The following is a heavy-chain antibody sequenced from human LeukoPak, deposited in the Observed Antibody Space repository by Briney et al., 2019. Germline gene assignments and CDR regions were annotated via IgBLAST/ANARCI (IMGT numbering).Heavy chain of an antibody. D-gene: IGHD3-10*01. CDR2: ISTSGST. V-gene: IGHV4-61*02. CDR1: VGSISSGSYY. CDR3: ARQGGIWFGELLNYFDY. Sequence: SQTLSLTCTVSVGSISSGSYYWSWIRQPAGRGLEWIGRISTSGSTNYNPSLKSRVTISVDTSKNQFSLKLSSLTAADTAVYYCARQGGIWFGELLNYFDYWGQGTLITVSS. J-gene: IGHJ4*02.